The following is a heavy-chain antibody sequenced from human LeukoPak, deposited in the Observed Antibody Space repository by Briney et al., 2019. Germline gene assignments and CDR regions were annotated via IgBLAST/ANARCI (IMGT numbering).Heavy chain of an antibody. Sequence: ASVKVSCKASGYTFTIYGIIWVRQAPGQGGEWMGWISAYNGNTDYSQNLQGTVTMTTDPSTNTAYMELRSLRSDDTAVYYCARDLTYWGQGTLVTVSS. V-gene: IGHV1-18*01. CDR1: GYTFTIYG. J-gene: IGHJ4*02. CDR3: ARDLTY. CDR2: ISAYNGNT.